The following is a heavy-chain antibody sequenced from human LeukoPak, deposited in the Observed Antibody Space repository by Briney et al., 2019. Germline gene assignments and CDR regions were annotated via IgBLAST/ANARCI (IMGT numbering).Heavy chain of an antibody. CDR3: AKDRWAQGSGSYPDY. CDR2: ISGSGGST. V-gene: IGHV3-43*02. D-gene: IGHD3-10*01. Sequence: GGSLRLSCAASGFTFSSYAMRWVRQAPGKGLEWVSAISGSGGSTYYADSVKGRFTISRDNSKNSLYLQMNSLRTEDTALYYCAKDRWAQGSGSYPDYWGQGTLVTVSS. J-gene: IGHJ4*02. CDR1: GFTFSSYA.